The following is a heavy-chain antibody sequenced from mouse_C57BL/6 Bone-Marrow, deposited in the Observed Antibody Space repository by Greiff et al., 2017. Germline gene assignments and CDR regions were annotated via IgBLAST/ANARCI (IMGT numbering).Heavy chain of an antibody. CDR3: ARSRLRPPFDY. CDR2: IYPGSGST. V-gene: IGHV1-55*01. CDR1: GYTFTSYW. D-gene: IGHD2-4*01. J-gene: IGHJ2*01. Sequence: VQLQQPGAELVKPGASVKMSCKASGYTFTSYWITWVKQRPGQGLEWIGDIYPGSGSTNYNEKFKGKATFTADTSSNTAYMQLSSLTTEDSAIYYCARSRLRPPFDYWGQGTTLTVSS.